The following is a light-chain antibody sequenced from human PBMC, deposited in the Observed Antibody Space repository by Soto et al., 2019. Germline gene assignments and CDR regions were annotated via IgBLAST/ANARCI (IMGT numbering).Light chain of an antibody. CDR3: SSYAGGNNLI. J-gene: IGLJ2*01. Sequence: QSALAQPPSASGSPGQSVTISCTGTSSDIGAYDYVSWYQQHPDKAPKLIIYEVYKRPSGVPARFSGSKSGNTASLTVSGLQADDEADFYCSSYAGGNNLIFGGGTKVTVL. V-gene: IGLV2-8*01. CDR1: SSDIGAYDY. CDR2: EVY.